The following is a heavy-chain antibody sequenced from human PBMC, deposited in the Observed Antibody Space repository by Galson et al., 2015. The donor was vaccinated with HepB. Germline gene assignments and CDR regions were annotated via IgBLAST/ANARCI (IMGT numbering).Heavy chain of an antibody. Sequence: SLRLSCAASGFRFSEYSMNWVRQAPGKGREWLSYISGTSGTIYNADSVTGRFTISRDNAKNLLYLQMNSLRDEDTAVYYCVRDGKYFNGMDAWGQGTTVTVSS. D-gene: IGHD2/OR15-2a*01. V-gene: IGHV3-48*02. J-gene: IGHJ6*02. CDR1: GFRFSEYS. CDR3: VRDGKYFNGMDA. CDR2: ISGTSGTI.